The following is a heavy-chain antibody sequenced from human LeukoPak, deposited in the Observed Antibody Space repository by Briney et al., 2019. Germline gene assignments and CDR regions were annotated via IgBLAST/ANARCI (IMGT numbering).Heavy chain of an antibody. CDR1: GFTFSSYA. Sequence: GGSLRLSCAASGFTFSSYAMSWVRQAPGKGLEWVSAISGSGGSTYYADSEKGRFTISRDNSKNTLYLQMNSLRAEDTAVYYCAKGTPHRDSSGYYLGIGWFDPWGQGTLVTVSS. CDR2: ISGSGGST. J-gene: IGHJ5*02. D-gene: IGHD3-22*01. V-gene: IGHV3-23*01. CDR3: AKGTPHRDSSGYYLGIGWFDP.